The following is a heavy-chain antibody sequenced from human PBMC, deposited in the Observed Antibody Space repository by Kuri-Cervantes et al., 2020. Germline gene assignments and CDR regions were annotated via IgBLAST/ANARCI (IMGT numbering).Heavy chain of an antibody. V-gene: IGHV3-7*01. CDR1: GFTFSNYW. CDR3: ARDIGYYYDSSGPYRPFDY. Sequence: GGSLRLSCAASGFTFSNYWMSWVRQAPGEGLEWVASIKQDGNEKYYVDSVKGRFTISRDNAKSSLHLQMNSLRVEDTAVYYCARDIGYYYDSSGPYRPFDYWGQGTLVTVSS. D-gene: IGHD3-22*01. J-gene: IGHJ4*02. CDR2: IKQDGNEK.